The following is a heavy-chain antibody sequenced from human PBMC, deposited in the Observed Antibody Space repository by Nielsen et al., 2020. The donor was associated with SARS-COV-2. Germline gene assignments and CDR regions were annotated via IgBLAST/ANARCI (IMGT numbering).Heavy chain of an antibody. J-gene: IGHJ6*02. CDR3: ARDFWSGSYYGMDV. V-gene: IGHV4-59*01. D-gene: IGHD3-3*01. CDR2: IYYSGST. Sequence: WIRQPPGKGLEWIGYIYYSGSTNYNPSLKSRVTISVDTSKNQFSLKLSSVTAADTAVYYCARDFWSGSYYGMDVWGQGTTVTSP.